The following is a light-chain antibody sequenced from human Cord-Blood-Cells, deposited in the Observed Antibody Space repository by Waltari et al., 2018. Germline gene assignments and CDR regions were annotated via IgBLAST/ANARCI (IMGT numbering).Light chain of an antibody. J-gene: IGLJ3*02. CDR1: SSDVGGYNS. V-gene: IGLV2-11*01. CDR2: DVS. Sequence: QSALTQPRSVSGSPGPSVTISCTGTSSDVGGYNSVSWYQPHPGKAPKLMIYDVSKRPSGVPDRFSGSKSGNTASLTISGLQAEDEADYYCCSYAGSYTFVFGGGTKLTVL. CDR3: CSYAGSYTFV.